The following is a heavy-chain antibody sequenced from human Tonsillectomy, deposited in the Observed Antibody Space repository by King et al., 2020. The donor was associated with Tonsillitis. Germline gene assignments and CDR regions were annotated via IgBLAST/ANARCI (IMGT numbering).Heavy chain of an antibody. Sequence: VQLVESGGGLVQPGRSLRLSCRASGFTFGDFGMSWFRQAPGKGLEWVGFIRSKAYGGTTEYAASVKGRFTISRDDSKSIAYLQMNSLKTEDTAVYYCTRDSEAVAGITLDYWGQGTLVTVSS. V-gene: IGHV3-49*03. CDR2: IRSKAYGGTT. CDR3: TRDSEAVAGITLDY. J-gene: IGHJ4*02. CDR1: GFTFGDFG. D-gene: IGHD6-19*01.